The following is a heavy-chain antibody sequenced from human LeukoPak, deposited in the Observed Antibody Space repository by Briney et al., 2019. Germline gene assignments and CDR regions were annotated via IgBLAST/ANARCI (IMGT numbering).Heavy chain of an antibody. CDR3: ATGRYCSSTSCYSRPYYYYYMDV. D-gene: IGHD2-2*02. CDR1: GYTLTELS. Sequence: ASVKVSCKVSGYTLTELSMHWVRQAPGKGLEWMGGFDPEDGETIYALKFQGRVTMTEDTSTDTAYMELSSLRSEDTAVYYCATGRYCSSTSCYSRPYYYYYMDVWGKGTTVTVSS. V-gene: IGHV1-24*01. CDR2: FDPEDGET. J-gene: IGHJ6*03.